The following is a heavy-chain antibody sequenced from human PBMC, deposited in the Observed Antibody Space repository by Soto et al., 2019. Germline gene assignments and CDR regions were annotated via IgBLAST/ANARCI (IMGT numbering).Heavy chain of an antibody. J-gene: IGHJ6*02. Sequence: SETLSLTCAVSGYSISSGYYWGWIRQPPGKGLEWIGSIYHSGSTYYNPSLKSRVTISVDTSKNQFSLKLSSVTAADTAVYYCARGPYNWNPSQAHNYYYYGMDVWGQGTTVT. CDR2: IYHSGST. V-gene: IGHV4-38-2*01. D-gene: IGHD1-20*01. CDR3: ARGPYNWNPSQAHNYYYYGMDV. CDR1: GYSISSGYY.